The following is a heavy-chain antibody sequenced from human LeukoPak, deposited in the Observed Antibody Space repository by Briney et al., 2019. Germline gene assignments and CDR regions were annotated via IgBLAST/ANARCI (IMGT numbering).Heavy chain of an antibody. V-gene: IGHV4-34*01. J-gene: IGHJ5*02. CDR2: INHSGST. D-gene: IGHD3-3*01. CDR1: GGSFSGYY. CDR3: ARVGSYYDFWSGYYPALSWFDP. Sequence: PSETLSLTCAVYGGSFSGYYWSWIRQPPGKGLEWIGEINHSGSTNYNPSLKSRVTISVDTSKNQFSLKLSSVTAADTAVYYCARVGSYYDFWSGYYPALSWFDPWGQGTLVTVSS.